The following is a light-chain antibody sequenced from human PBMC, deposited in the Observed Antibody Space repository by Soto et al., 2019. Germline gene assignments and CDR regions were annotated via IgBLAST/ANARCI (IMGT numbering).Light chain of an antibody. V-gene: IGKV1-39*01. CDR3: QQSYSTPPT. CDR2: AAS. J-gene: IGKJ1*01. Sequence: DIQMTQSPSTLSASVGERVTITCRASQSIGDSLAWYQQKPGKAPKLLIYAASSLQSGVPSRFSGSGSGTDFTLTISSLQPEDFATYYCQQSYSTPPTFGQGTKVDIK. CDR1: QSIGDS.